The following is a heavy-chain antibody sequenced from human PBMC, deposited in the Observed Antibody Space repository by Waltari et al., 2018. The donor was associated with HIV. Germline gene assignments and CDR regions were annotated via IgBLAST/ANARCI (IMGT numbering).Heavy chain of an antibody. J-gene: IGHJ1*01. D-gene: IGHD1-26*01. V-gene: IGHV3-53*02. CDR3: ARDRARERVVGQF. CDR1: SFSVHNNY. Sequence: EAQFVETGGTLIRPGGSLRLACSPISFSVHNNYVTWIRLAPNRGLEWVSTIYLDDTSHYAESVKGRFVISRDKSTNTVYLLLKYLIFEDTAIYYCARDRARERVVGQFWGPGTPVTVST. CDR2: IYLDDTS.